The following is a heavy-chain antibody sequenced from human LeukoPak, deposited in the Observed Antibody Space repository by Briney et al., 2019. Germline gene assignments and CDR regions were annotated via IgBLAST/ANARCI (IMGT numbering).Heavy chain of an antibody. CDR3: ARLYYYGSGLQA. Sequence: PGGSLRLSCAASGFTFSSYEMNWVRQAPGKGLEWVSYISSSCSTIYYADSVKGRFTISRDNAKNSLYLQMNSLRAEDTAVYYCARLYYYGSGLQAWGQGTLVTVSS. CDR1: GFTFSSYE. CDR2: ISSSCSTI. D-gene: IGHD3-10*01. V-gene: IGHV3-48*03. J-gene: IGHJ5*02.